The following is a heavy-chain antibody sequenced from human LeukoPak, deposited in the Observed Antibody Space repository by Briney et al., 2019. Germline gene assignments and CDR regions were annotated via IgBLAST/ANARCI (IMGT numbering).Heavy chain of an antibody. Sequence: PSETLSLTCTVSGGSISSYYWSWIRQPPRKGLEWIGYIYYSESTNYNPSLKSRVTISVDTSKNKFSLKLSSVTAADTAVYYCARGGYSYGYDDDFDYWGQGTLVTVSP. J-gene: IGHJ4*02. CDR1: GGSISSYY. CDR3: ARGGYSYGYDDDFDY. V-gene: IGHV4-59*01. D-gene: IGHD5-18*01. CDR2: IYYSEST.